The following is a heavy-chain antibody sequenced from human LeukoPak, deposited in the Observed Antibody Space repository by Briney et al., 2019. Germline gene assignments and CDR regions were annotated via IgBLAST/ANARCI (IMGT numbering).Heavy chain of an antibody. CDR1: GGTFSSYA. CDR2: IIPIFGTA. J-gene: IGHJ3*02. V-gene: IGHV1-69*01. CDR3: ARRSIAAPDAFDI. Sequence: SVKVSCTASGGTFSSYAISWVRQAPGQGLEWMGGIIPIFGTANYAQKFQGRVTITADESTSTAYMELSSLRSEDTAVYYCARRSIAAPDAFDIWGQGTMVTVSS. D-gene: IGHD6-6*01.